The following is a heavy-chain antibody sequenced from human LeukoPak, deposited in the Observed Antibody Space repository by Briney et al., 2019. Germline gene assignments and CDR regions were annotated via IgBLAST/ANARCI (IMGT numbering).Heavy chain of an antibody. Sequence: AGGSLRLSCAASGFTFSTYAVHWVRQAPGKGLEWVALISSDGSKKYYADSVRGRLTITRDNSKNTLSLQMNSLRAEDTAVYYCAKGPSSTSSPFYWGQGTLVTVSS. CDR1: GFTFSTYA. J-gene: IGHJ4*02. CDR3: AKGPSSTSSPFY. V-gene: IGHV3-30-3*01. CDR2: ISSDGSKK. D-gene: IGHD2-2*01.